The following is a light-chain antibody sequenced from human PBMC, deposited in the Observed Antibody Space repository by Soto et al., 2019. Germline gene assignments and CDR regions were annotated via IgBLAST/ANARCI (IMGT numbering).Light chain of an antibody. CDR2: AAS. CDR3: QQLNSYQIT. Sequence: IQLTQAPSSLSASVGDRVTITCRASQGISSYLAWYQQKPGKAPKLLIYAASTLQSGVPSRFSGSGSGTDFNLTISRLQTEDFATYYCQQLNSYQITFGQGTRLEIK. V-gene: IGKV1-9*01. CDR1: QGISSY. J-gene: IGKJ5*01.